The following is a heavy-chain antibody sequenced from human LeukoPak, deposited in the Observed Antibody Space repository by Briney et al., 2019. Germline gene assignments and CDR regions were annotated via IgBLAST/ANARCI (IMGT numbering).Heavy chain of an antibody. V-gene: IGHV3-23*01. CDR3: AKEAGYSGYDYPDY. Sequence: PGGSLRLSCAPSGFTFSSYAMSWVRQAPGKGLEWVSAISGSGYSTYYADSVKGRFTIFRDNSKNTLYLQMNSLRVEDTAVYYCAKEAGYSGYDYPDYWGRGTLVTVSS. J-gene: IGHJ4*02. CDR2: ISGSGYST. D-gene: IGHD5-12*01. CDR1: GFTFSSYA.